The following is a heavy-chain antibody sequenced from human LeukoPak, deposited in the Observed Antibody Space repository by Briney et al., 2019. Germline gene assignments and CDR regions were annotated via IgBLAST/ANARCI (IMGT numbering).Heavy chain of an antibody. Sequence: PSETLSLTCTVSGGSISSSSYYWSWIRQPPGKGLEWIGEINHSGSTNYNPSLKSRVTISVDASKNQFSLKLSSVTAADTAVYYCARGTKRRTAMVNFGPWYFDLWGRGTLVTVSS. CDR3: ARGTKRRTAMVNFGPWYFDL. J-gene: IGHJ2*01. CDR1: GGSISSSSYY. CDR2: INHSGST. D-gene: IGHD5-18*01. V-gene: IGHV4-39*07.